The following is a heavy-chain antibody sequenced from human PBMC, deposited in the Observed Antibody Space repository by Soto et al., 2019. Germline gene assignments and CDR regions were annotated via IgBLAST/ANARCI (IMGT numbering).Heavy chain of an antibody. CDR1: GGSFSSYY. V-gene: IGHV4-59*12. J-gene: IGHJ4*01. CDR3: ARDVYHGGFSLDY. CDR2: VYHSGRS. D-gene: IGHD3-10*01. Sequence: LSLTCTVSGGSFSSYYWSWIRQPPGKGLEWIGYVYHSGRSNYNPSLKSRVTIAIDASKNQFSLKLKSVTAADTAVYYCARDVYHGGFSLDYWGHGILVTVSS.